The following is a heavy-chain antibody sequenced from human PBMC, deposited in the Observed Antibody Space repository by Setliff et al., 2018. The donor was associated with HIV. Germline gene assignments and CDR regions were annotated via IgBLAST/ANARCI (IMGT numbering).Heavy chain of an antibody. V-gene: IGHV4-61*09. CDR3: ARVGHTRGYSGYDVYYYYMDV. D-gene: IGHD5-12*01. Sequence: PSETLSLTCTVSGGSFSSGNYYWSWIRQPAGKGLEWIGHIYSIENTNYNPSLKSRVTISVDTSKNQFSLKLSSVTAADTAVYYCARVGHTRGYSGYDVYYYYMDVWGEGTTVTVSS. J-gene: IGHJ6*03. CDR2: IYSIENT. CDR1: GGSFSSGNYY.